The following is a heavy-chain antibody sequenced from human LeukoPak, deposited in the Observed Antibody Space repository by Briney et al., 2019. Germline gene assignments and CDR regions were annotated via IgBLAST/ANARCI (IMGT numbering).Heavy chain of an antibody. J-gene: IGHJ3*02. CDR2: INHSGST. CDR1: GGSFSGYY. CDR3: ARAPAMAGDAFDI. D-gene: IGHD2-2*01. Sequence: SETLSLTCAVYGGSFSGYYWSWIRQPPGKGLEWIGEINHSGSTNYNPSLKSRVTISVDTSKNQFSLKLSSVTAADTAVYYCARAPAMAGDAFDIWGQGTMVTVSS. V-gene: IGHV4-34*01.